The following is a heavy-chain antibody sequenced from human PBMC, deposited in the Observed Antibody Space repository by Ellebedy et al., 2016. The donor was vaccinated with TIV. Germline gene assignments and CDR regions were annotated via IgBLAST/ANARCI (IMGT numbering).Heavy chain of an antibody. CDR1: GGSISSYY. J-gene: IGHJ3*02. D-gene: IGHD2-15*01. Sequence: SETLSLTCTVSGGSISSYYWSWIRQPPGKGLEWIGYIYYSGSTNYNPSLKSQVTISVDTSKNQFSLKLSSVTAADTAVYYCARNLVVVAATGAFDIWGQGTMVTVSS. CDR3: ARNLVVVAATGAFDI. CDR2: IYYSGST. V-gene: IGHV4-59*01.